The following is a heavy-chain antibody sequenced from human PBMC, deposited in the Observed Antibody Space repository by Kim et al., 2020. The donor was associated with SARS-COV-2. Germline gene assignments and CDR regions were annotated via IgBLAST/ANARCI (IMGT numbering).Heavy chain of an antibody. CDR2: IYSGGST. CDR1: GFTVSSNY. V-gene: IGHV3-53*01. D-gene: IGHD2-2*01. Sequence: GGSLRLSCAASGFTVSSNYMSWVRQAPGKGLEWVSVIYSGGSTYYADSVKGRFTISRDNSKNTLYLQMNSLRAEDTAVYYCAIRSQMPAYYYYGMDVWGQGTTVTVSS. CDR3: AIRSQMPAYYYYGMDV. J-gene: IGHJ6*02.